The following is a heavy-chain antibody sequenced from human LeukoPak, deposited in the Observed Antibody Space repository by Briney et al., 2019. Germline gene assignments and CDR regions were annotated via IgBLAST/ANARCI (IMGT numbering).Heavy chain of an antibody. CDR3: ASLVNIAAAGDDAFDI. J-gene: IGHJ3*02. Sequence: GASVKVSCKASGYTFTGYYMHWVRQAPGQGLEWMGWINPNSGGTNYAQKFQGRVTMTRDTSTSTAYMELSRLRSDDTAVYYCASLVNIAAAGDDAFDIWGQGTVVTVSS. CDR1: GYTFTGYY. V-gene: IGHV1-2*02. D-gene: IGHD6-13*01. CDR2: INPNSGGT.